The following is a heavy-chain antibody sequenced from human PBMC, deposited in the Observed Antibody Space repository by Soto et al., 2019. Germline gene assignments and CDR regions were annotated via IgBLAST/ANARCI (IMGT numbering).Heavy chain of an antibody. J-gene: IGHJ5*02. CDR3: ARAGTYLAYYYDSSGYFDWFDP. CDR1: GYTFTSYG. CDR2: ISAYNGNT. V-gene: IGHV1-18*01. D-gene: IGHD3-22*01. Sequence: ASVKVCCKAPGYTFTSYGISWVRQAPGQGLEWMGWISAYNGNTNYAQKLQGRVTMTTDTSTSTAYMELRSLRSDDTAAYYCARAGTYLAYYYDSSGYFDWFDPWGQGTLVTVSS.